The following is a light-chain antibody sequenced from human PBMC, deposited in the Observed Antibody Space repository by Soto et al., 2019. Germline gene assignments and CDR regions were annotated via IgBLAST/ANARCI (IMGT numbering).Light chain of an antibody. CDR3: SSYAASNNFYFV. V-gene: IGLV2-8*01. Sequence: QSALTQPPSASGCPGQSVTISCTGTSSDVSGYNYVSWYQQYPGRAPKLMIYEVTKRPSGVPDRFSGSKSGNTASLTVSGLQAEDEADYYCSSYAASNNFYFVFGGGTKVTVL. CDR1: SSDVSGYNY. J-gene: IGLJ3*02. CDR2: EVT.